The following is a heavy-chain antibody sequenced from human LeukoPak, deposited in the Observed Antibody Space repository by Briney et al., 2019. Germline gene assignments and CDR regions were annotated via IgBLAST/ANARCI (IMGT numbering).Heavy chain of an antibody. V-gene: IGHV3-21*01. Sequence: GGSLRLSCAASGFTFSSYSMNWVRQAPGKGLEWVSSISSSSSYIYYANSVKGRFTISRDNAKNSLYLQMNSLRAEDTAVYYCARDYRYSSSWYPTHDAFDIWGQGTMVTVSS. D-gene: IGHD6-13*01. J-gene: IGHJ3*02. CDR1: GFTFSSYS. CDR2: ISSSSSYI. CDR3: ARDYRYSSSWYPTHDAFDI.